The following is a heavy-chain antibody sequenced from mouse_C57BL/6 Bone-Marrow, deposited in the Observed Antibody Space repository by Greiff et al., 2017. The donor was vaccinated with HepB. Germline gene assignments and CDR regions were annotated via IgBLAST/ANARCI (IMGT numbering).Heavy chain of an antibody. V-gene: IGHV1-26*01. D-gene: IGHD4-1*01. CDR3: ARGGWDDPYAMDY. CDR1: GYTFTDYY. Sequence: EVQLQQSGPELVKPGASVKISCKASGYTFTDYYMNWVKQSHGKSLEWIGDINPNNGGTSYNQKFKGKATLTVDKSSSTAYMELRSLTSEDSAVYYCARGGWDDPYAMDYWGQGTSVTVSS. J-gene: IGHJ4*01. CDR2: INPNNGGT.